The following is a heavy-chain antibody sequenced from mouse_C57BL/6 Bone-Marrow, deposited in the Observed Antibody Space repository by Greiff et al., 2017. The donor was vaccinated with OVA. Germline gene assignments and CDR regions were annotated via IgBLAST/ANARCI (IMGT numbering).Heavy chain of an antibody. D-gene: IGHD5-1*01. CDR3: TTEYPVYFDY. V-gene: IGHV14-1*01. J-gene: IGHJ2*01. CDR1: GFNIKDYY. Sequence: EVKLQESGAELVRPGASVKLSCTASGFNIKDYYMHWVKQRPEQGLEWIGRIDPEDGDTEYAPKFQGKATMTAETSSNTAYLQLSSLTSEDTAVYYCTTEYPVYFDYWGQGTTLTVSS. CDR2: IDPEDGDT.